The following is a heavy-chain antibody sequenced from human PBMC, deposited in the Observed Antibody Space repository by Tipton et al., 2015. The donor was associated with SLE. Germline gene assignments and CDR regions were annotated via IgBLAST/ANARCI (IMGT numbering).Heavy chain of an antibody. CDR3: AGGLGNFDY. CDR1: GFNFGDFG. D-gene: IGHD3/OR15-3a*01. V-gene: IGHV3-49*03. Sequence: SLRLSCSASGFNFGDFGMSWFRQAPGKGLEWVAFIRSQDYGGTPEYAASVRGRFIISRDDSKSIAYLQMNSLRAEDTAVYYCAGGLGNFDYWGQGTLVTVSS. J-gene: IGHJ4*02. CDR2: IRSQDYGGTP.